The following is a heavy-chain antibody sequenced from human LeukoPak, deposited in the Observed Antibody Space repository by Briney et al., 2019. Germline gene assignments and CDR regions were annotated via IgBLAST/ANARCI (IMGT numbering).Heavy chain of an antibody. V-gene: IGHV4-59*08. CDR1: GGSISSYY. CDR3: ARARSYYDSSGYPFFDY. D-gene: IGHD3-22*01. J-gene: IGHJ4*02. Sequence: SETLSLTCTVSGGSISSYYWSWIRQPPGKGLEWIGHIYYSGSTNYNPSLKSRVTISVDTSKNQFSLKLSSVTAADTAVYYCARARSYYDSSGYPFFDYWGQGTLVTVSS. CDR2: IYYSGST.